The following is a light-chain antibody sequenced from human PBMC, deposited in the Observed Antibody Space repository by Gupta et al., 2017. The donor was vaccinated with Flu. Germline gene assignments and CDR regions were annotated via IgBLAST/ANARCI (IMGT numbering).Light chain of an antibody. CDR3: QAWDRTTVV. CDR2: QDS. CDR1: ELGDKY. J-gene: IGLJ2*01. V-gene: IGLV3-1*01. Sequence: SYDLTQPPSVSVSAGQTASISCSGDELGDKYTFWYQQKAGQSPVVVIYQDSKRPSGIPERFSGSSSGKTATLTISGTQAMDEADYYCQAWDRTTVVFGGGTKVTVL.